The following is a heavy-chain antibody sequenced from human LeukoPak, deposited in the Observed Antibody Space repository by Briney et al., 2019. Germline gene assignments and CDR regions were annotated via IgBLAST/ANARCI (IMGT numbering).Heavy chain of an antibody. Sequence: PSETLSLTCTVSGGSISSYYWSWIRQPPGKGLEWIGYIYDSGSTNYNPSLKSRVTISVDTSKNQFSLKLSSVTAADTAMYYCARRLSHCSSIRCYDGYDYWGQGTLVTVSS. CDR3: ARRLSHCSSIRCYDGYDY. V-gene: IGHV4-59*01. J-gene: IGHJ4*02. D-gene: IGHD2-2*01. CDR1: GGSISSYY. CDR2: IYDSGST.